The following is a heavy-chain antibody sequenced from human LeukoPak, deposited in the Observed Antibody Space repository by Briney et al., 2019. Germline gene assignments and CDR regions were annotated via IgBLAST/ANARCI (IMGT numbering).Heavy chain of an antibody. D-gene: IGHD6-19*01. CDR1: GGSISSGGYY. J-gene: IGHJ4*02. Sequence: SQTLSLTCTVSGGSISSGGYYWSWIRQHPGKGLEWIGYIYYSGSTYYNPSLKSRVTISVDTSKNQFSLKLSSVTAADTAVYYCARGSSSGWSNGDYFDYWGQGTLVTVSS. CDR2: IYYSGST. CDR3: ARGSSSGWSNGDYFDY. V-gene: IGHV4-31*03.